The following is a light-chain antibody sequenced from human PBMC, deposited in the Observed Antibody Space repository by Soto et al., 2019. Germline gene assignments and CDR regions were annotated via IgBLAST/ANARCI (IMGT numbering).Light chain of an antibody. CDR1: QSLDTY. Sequence: EILLTQSPATLSLSPGERATLSCRASQSLDTYLAWYQQKPGQAPRLLIYDASNRATGIPARFSGSGSGTDFTLTISSLEPEDFAVYYCQQRINWPLTFGGGTKVDIK. CDR2: DAS. J-gene: IGKJ4*01. V-gene: IGKV3-11*01. CDR3: QQRINWPLT.